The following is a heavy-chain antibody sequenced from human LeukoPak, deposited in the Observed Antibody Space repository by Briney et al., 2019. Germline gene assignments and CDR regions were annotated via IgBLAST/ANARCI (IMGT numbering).Heavy chain of an antibody. V-gene: IGHV3-23*01. Sequence: GGSLRLSCAASGFTFSDYALGWVRQAPGRGLEWVATLSGSGAGTYYSDSVQGRFTISRDNSKNTLYLQMNSLRAEDTAVYYCAKPRDSSGPFDYWGQGTLVTVSS. CDR1: GFTFSDYA. CDR3: AKPRDSSGPFDY. CDR2: LSGSGAGT. J-gene: IGHJ4*02. D-gene: IGHD3-22*01.